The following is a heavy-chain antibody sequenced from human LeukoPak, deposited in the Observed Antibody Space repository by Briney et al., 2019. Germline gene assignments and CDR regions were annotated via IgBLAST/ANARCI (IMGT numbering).Heavy chain of an antibody. CDR3: AKDGGNLRFLEWLLLSGMDV. J-gene: IGHJ6*02. CDR2: ISYDGSNK. CDR1: GFTFSSSG. D-gene: IGHD3-3*01. Sequence: GGSLRLSCAASGFTFSSSGMHWVRQAPGKGLEWVEVISYDGSNKYYADSVKGRFTFSRDNSKNTLYLQMNSLRAEDTAVYYCAKDGGNLRFLEWLLLSGMDVWGQGTTVTVSS. V-gene: IGHV3-30*18.